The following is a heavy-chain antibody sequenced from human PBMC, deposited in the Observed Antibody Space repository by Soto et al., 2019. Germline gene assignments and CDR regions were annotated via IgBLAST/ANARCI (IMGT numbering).Heavy chain of an antibody. D-gene: IGHD6-13*01. Sequence: SVKVSCKASVGTFSSYGISWVRQAPGQGLEWMGGIIPMFDTGNYAQKFQGRATITADESTTTVYLELSSLTSEDTAVYYCERVLEAAPFPRWFDPWGQGTLVTVSS. V-gene: IGHV1-69*13. J-gene: IGHJ5*02. CDR1: VGTFSSYG. CDR2: IIPMFDTG. CDR3: ERVLEAAPFPRWFDP.